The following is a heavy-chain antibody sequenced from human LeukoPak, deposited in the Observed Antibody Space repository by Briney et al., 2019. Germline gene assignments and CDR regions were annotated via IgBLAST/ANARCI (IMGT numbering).Heavy chain of an antibody. D-gene: IGHD4-11*01. J-gene: IGHJ4*02. Sequence: GGSLRLSCAASGFTFSSYAMHWVRQAPGKGLEWVAVISYDGSNKYYADSVKGRFTISRDNSRNTLYLQMNSLRAEDTAVYYCARGVTTEIWSSFDYWGQGTLVTVSS. CDR2: ISYDGSNK. CDR1: GFTFSSYA. V-gene: IGHV3-30*04. CDR3: ARGVTTEIWSSFDY.